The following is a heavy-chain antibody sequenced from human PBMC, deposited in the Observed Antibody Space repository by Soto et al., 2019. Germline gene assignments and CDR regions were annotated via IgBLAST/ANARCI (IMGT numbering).Heavy chain of an antibody. V-gene: IGHV3-48*01. J-gene: IGHJ1*01. Sequence: EVQLVESGGGWVQPGGSLRLSCAASGFTFSSYSMNWVRQAPGKGLEWVSYISSSRSTIYYADSVKGRFTISTDDAKNSLYLQMNSLRAEDTAVYYCARDFSPYCSSTSCYQLIPKWGQGTLVTVSS. CDR2: ISSSRSTI. CDR1: GFTFSSYS. CDR3: ARDFSPYCSSTSCYQLIPK. D-gene: IGHD2-2*01.